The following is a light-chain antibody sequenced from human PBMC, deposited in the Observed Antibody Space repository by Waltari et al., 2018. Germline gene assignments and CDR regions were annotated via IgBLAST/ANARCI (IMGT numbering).Light chain of an antibody. CDR3: GTWDTSLTAHV. Sequence: QSVLTQPPSVSATPGQKVTISCSGSSSNIGNEYVFWYQQVPGTAPKLLIYNTYQRPSGIPDRFSGSKSGTSATLDITGIQTTDEAHYYCGTWDTSLTAHVFGTGTEVTVL. J-gene: IGLJ1*01. CDR2: NTY. V-gene: IGLV1-51*01. CDR1: SSNIGNEY.